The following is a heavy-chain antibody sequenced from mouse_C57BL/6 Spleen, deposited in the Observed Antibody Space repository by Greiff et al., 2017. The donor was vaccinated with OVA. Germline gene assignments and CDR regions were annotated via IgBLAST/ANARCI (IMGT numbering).Heavy chain of an antibody. J-gene: IGHJ1*03. V-gene: IGHV1-52*01. CDR2: IDPSDSET. D-gene: IGHD2-5*01. Sequence: QVQLQQPGAELVRPGSSVKLSCKASGYTFTSYWMHWVKQRPIQGLEWIGNIDPSDSETHYNQKFKDKATLTVDKSSSPAYMQLSSLTSEDSAVYYCARRDYSNYGYFDVWGTGTTVTVSS. CDR1: GYTFTSYW. CDR3: ARRDYSNYGYFDV.